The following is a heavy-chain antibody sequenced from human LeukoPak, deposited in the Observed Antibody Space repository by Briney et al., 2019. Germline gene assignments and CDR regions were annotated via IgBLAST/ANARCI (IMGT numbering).Heavy chain of an antibody. CDR1: GYTFTSYD. V-gene: IGHV1-8*01. CDR3: ARDPTKTYYYDSSGYYYGIDY. J-gene: IGHJ4*02. Sequence: ASVKVSCKASGYTFTSYDINWVRQATGQGLEWMAWMNPNSGNTGYAQKFQGRVTMTRNTSISTAYMELSSLRSDDTAVYYCARDPTKTYYYDSSGYYYGIDYWGQGTLVTVSS. D-gene: IGHD3-22*01. CDR2: MNPNSGNT.